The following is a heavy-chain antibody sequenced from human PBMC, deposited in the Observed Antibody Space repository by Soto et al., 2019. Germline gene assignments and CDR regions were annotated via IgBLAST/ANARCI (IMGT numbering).Heavy chain of an antibody. CDR2: ISSSGLTT. Sequence: GSLRLSCQGSVFNFRMYEVHWVRKAPGKGLEWVSYISSSGLTTYYADFAEGRFTISRDNAKDSLYLHLNSLRVGDTAVYYCARYGTRGDWWGLGTQVTVSS. D-gene: IGHD3-10*01. CDR3: ARYGTRGDW. CDR1: VFNFRMYE. J-gene: IGHJ5*01. V-gene: IGHV3-48*03.